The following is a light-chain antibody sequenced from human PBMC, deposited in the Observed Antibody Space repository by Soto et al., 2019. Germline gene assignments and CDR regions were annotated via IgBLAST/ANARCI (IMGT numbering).Light chain of an antibody. CDR1: QTISSW. J-gene: IGKJ1*01. CDR2: KAS. CDR3: QHYNRYSEA. Sequence: DIQMTQSPSTLSGSVGARVTITCRASQTISSWLAWYQQKPGKAPKLLIYKASTLKSGVPSRFSGSGSGTEFTLTISSLQPDDFATYYCQHYNRYSEAFGQGTKVELQ. V-gene: IGKV1-5*03.